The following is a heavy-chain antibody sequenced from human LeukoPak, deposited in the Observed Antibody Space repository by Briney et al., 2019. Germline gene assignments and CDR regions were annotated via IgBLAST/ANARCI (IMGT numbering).Heavy chain of an antibody. CDR3: ARRSYSGFDY. D-gene: IGHD4-11*01. CDR1: GFTFSSYS. J-gene: IGHJ4*02. CDR2: ISSSSSTI. V-gene: IGHV3-48*04. Sequence: PGGSLRLSCAASGFTFSSYSMNWIRQAPGKGLEWVSYISSSSSTIYYADSVKGRFTISRDNAKNSLYLQMNSQRAEDTAVYYCARRSYSGFDYWGQGTLVTVSS.